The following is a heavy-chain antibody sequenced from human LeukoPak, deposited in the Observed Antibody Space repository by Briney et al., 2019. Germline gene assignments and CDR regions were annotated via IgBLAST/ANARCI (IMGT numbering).Heavy chain of an antibody. J-gene: IGHJ6*03. CDR3: ARGPGGGSDSSGYYYADYYYYMDV. D-gene: IGHD3-22*01. Sequence: GGSLRLSCAASGFTVSSNYMSWVRQAPGKGLEWVSVIYSGGSTYYADSVKGRFTISRDNSKNTLYLQMNSLRAEDTAVYYCARGPGGGSDSSGYYYADYYYYMDVWGKGTTVTVSS. CDR2: IYSGGST. V-gene: IGHV3-66*02. CDR1: GFTVSSNY.